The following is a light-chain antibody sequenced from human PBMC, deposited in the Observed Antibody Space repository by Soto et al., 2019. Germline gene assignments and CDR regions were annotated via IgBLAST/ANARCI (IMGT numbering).Light chain of an antibody. CDR2: LNSDGSH. Sequence: QPVLTQSPSASASLGASVKLTCTLSSGHSSYAIAWHQQQPEKGPRCLMKLNSDGSHYKGGGIPDRFSGSSSGAERYLTISSLQSEDEADYYCQTWGTGIQVFGTGTKVTVL. V-gene: IGLV4-69*01. J-gene: IGLJ1*01. CDR1: SGHSSYA. CDR3: QTWGTGIQV.